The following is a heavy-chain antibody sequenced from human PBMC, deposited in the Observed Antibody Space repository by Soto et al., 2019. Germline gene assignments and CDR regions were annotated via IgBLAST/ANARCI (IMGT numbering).Heavy chain of an antibody. CDR2: IYYSGST. Sequence: SETLSLTCTVSGGSISSSSYYWGWIRQPPGKGLEWIGSIYYSGSTYYNPSLKSRVTISVDTSKNQFSPKLSSVTAADTAVYYCARQDFGYYYGSGSYKGDWFDPWGQGTLVTVSS. CDR3: ARQDFGYYYGSGSYKGDWFDP. CDR1: GGSISSSSYY. J-gene: IGHJ5*02. V-gene: IGHV4-39*01. D-gene: IGHD3-10*01.